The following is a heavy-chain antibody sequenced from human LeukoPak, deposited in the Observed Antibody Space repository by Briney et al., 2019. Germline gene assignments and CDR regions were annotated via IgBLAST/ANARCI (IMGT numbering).Heavy chain of an antibody. Sequence: GASLKISCKGSGYIFTSYLIGWVRPAPGEGLEWMGWIRAYNGNTDYAQKLEGRVTITTDSSTSTAYEERRSRRCDDAAVYYCAKGAYRHDFLFDHWGQATLVTVCS. V-gene: IGHV1-18*01. D-gene: IGHD3/OR15-3a*01. CDR2: IRAYNGNT. CDR1: GYIFTSYL. J-gene: IGHJ4*02. CDR3: AKGAYRHDFLFDH.